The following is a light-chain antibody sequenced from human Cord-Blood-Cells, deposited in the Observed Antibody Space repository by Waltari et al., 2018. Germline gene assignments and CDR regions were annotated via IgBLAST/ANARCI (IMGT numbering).Light chain of an antibody. CDR3: CSYAGSSTPWV. CDR1: SSDVGSYNL. J-gene: IGLJ3*02. V-gene: IGLV2-23*01. Sequence: QSALTQPASVSGSPGQSITISCTGTSSDVGSYNLFSWYQQHPGQAPKLMIYEGSKRPSGVSNRFSGSKSGNTASLTISGLQAEDEADYYCCSYAGSSTPWVFGGGTKLTVL. CDR2: EGS.